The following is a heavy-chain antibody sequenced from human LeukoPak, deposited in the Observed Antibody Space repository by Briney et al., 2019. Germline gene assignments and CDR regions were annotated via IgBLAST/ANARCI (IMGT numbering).Heavy chain of an antibody. CDR2: MFYTGST. Sequence: SETLSLTCTDSGGSFGSYYLSWIRQSPGKGLEWIGFMFYTGSTNYNPSVMSRVSISRDASKNHFSLKLNSLTAADTALYFCARGDDADGYLSTWGQGILVIVSS. J-gene: IGHJ5*02. CDR1: GGSFGSYY. CDR3: ARGDDADGYLST. D-gene: IGHD5-24*01. V-gene: IGHV4-59*01.